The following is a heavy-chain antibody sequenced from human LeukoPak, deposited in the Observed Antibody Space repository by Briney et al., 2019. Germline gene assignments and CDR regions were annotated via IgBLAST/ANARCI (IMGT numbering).Heavy chain of an antibody. V-gene: IGHV3-30*04. Sequence: GGSLRLACAASGFTFSNYFMHWVRQAPGKGLEWVADIASDGSHTFYVESVKGRFTISRDNSKNTLHLQMNSLRAEDTAVYFCARERQDTVIHSGAFDIWGQGTMVTVSS. CDR2: IASDGSHT. CDR1: GFTFSNYF. D-gene: IGHD2-21*02. CDR3: ARERQDTVIHSGAFDI. J-gene: IGHJ3*02.